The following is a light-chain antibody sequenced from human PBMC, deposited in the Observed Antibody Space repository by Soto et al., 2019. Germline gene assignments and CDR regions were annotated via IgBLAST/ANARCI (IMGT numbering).Light chain of an antibody. V-gene: IGLV2-14*01. J-gene: IGLJ1*01. Sequence: QSALTQPPSASGSPGQSVTISCTGTSSDVGGYKYVSWYQQHPGKAPKLMIYEVSYRPSGVSNRFSGSKSGDTASLTISGLQAEDEADYYCSSFTNTITRYAFGTGTKVTVL. CDR1: SSDVGGYKY. CDR3: SSFTNTITRYA. CDR2: EVS.